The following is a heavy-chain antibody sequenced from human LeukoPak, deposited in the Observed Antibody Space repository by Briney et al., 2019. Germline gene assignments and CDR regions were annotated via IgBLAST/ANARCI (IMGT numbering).Heavy chain of an antibody. J-gene: IGHJ4*02. CDR2: ISAYNGNT. Sequence: ASVKVSCTASGYTFTSYDINWVRQATGQGLEWMGWISAYNGNTNYAQKLQGRVTMTTDTSTSTAYMELRSLRSDDTAVYYCARGTMVRGVILNYFDYWGQGTLVTVSS. CDR1: GYTFTSYD. D-gene: IGHD3-10*01. CDR3: ARGTMVRGVILNYFDY. V-gene: IGHV1-18*01.